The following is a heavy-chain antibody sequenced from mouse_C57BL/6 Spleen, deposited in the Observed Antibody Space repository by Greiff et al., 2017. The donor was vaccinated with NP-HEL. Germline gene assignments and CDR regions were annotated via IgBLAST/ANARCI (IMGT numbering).Heavy chain of an antibody. D-gene: IGHD2-1*01. CDR1: GYTFTDYY. J-gene: IGHJ3*01. Sequence: EVQLQQSGPELVKPGASVKISCKASGYTFTDYYMNWVKQSHGKSLEWIGDINPNNGGTSYNQKFKGKATLTVDKSSSTAYMELRSLTSEDSAVYYCARGNYGNYAWFAYWGQGTLVTVSA. CDR2: INPNNGGT. V-gene: IGHV1-26*01. CDR3: ARGNYGNYAWFAY.